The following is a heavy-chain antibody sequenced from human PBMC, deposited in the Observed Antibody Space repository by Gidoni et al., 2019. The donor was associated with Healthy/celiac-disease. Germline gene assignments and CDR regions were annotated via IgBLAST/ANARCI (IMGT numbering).Heavy chain of an antibody. Sequence: EVQLVESGGGLVKPGGSLRLSWAASGFTFSTYNMTWVRQAPGKGLECVSSISMSSNYIYYADSLTGRFTISRDNAKSSLYLQMNSLRAEDTAVYYCARDHGSYFDYWGQGTLVTVSS. J-gene: IGHJ4*02. CDR3: ARDHGSYFDY. V-gene: IGHV3-21*01. D-gene: IGHD1-26*01. CDR1: GFTFSTYN. CDR2: ISMSSNYI.